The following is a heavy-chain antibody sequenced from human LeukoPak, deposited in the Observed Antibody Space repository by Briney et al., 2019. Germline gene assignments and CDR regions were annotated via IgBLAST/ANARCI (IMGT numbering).Heavy chain of an antibody. Sequence: GGSLRLSCAASEFIFSDYAMGWVRQAPGKGLEWVSTIDKTTYPTFYADSVKGRFTISRDNSKNTLYLQMNSLRAEDTAVYYCAKAAFGEFYYDYWGQGTLVTVSS. V-gene: IGHV3-23*05. CDR3: AKAAFGEFYYDY. CDR2: IDKTTYPT. J-gene: IGHJ4*02. CDR1: EFIFSDYA. D-gene: IGHD3-10*01.